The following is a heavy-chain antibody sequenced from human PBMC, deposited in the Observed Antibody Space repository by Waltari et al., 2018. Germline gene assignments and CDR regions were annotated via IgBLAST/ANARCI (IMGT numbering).Heavy chain of an antibody. V-gene: IGHV3-7*03. CDR3: ARGGGRMGLYYYGMDV. D-gene: IGHD2-15*01. CDR2: IKQDGSEK. CDR1: GFPFSSSY. Sequence: EVRLVESGGGLVQPGESLTLSCAASGFPFSSSYISWVRQAPGKGLEWVASIKQDGSEKLYVDSVKGRFTISRDNAKDSLQLQMNSLRVEDTAVYYCARGGGRMGLYYYGMDVWGQGTTVIVSS. J-gene: IGHJ6*02.